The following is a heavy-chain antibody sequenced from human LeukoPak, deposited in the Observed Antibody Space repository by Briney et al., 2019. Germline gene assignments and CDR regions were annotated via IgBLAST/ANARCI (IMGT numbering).Heavy chain of an antibody. D-gene: IGHD2/OR15-2a*01. V-gene: IGHV1-8*01. Sequence: ASVKVSCKASGYTFTSYDINWVRQATGQGLEWMGWMNPNSGDTGYAQKFQGRVTMTRDTSITTAYMELSSLRSEDTAVYYCARSRPRNSIGAKDIWGQGTMVTVSS. J-gene: IGHJ3*02. CDR1: GYTFTSYD. CDR2: MNPNSGDT. CDR3: ARSRPRNSIGAKDI.